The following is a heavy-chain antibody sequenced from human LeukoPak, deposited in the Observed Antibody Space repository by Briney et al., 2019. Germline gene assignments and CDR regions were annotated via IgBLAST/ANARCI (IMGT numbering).Heavy chain of an antibody. CDR2: IYYSGST. CDR3: ARVVLRRNYDFWSGYYGWFDP. Sequence: NSSETLSLTCTVSGGSISSYYWSWIRQPPGKGLEWIGYIYYSGSTNYNPSLKSRVTISVDTSKNQFSLKLSSVTAADTAVYYCARVVLRRNYDFWSGYYGWFDPWGQGTLVTVSS. V-gene: IGHV4-59*01. J-gene: IGHJ5*02. D-gene: IGHD3-3*01. CDR1: GGSISSYY.